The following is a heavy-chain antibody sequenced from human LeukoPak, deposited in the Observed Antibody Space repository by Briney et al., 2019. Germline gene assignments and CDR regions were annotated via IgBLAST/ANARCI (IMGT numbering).Heavy chain of an antibody. J-gene: IGHJ5*02. CDR2: IYTSGST. CDR1: GGSISSGSYY. V-gene: IGHV4-61*02. CDR3: ARDLRRSWFDP. D-gene: IGHD4-17*01. Sequence: PSETLSLTCTVSGGSISSGSYYWSWIRQPAGKGLEWIGRIYTSGSTNYNPSLKSRVTISVDTSKNQFSLKLSSVTAADTAVYYCARDLRRSWFDPWGQGTLVTVSS.